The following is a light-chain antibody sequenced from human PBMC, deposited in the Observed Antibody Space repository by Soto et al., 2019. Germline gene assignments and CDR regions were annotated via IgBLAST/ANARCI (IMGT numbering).Light chain of an antibody. V-gene: IGKV3-20*01. CDR3: QQYGSSPRT. J-gene: IGKJ1*01. Sequence: EIVLTQSPGTLSLSPGERATLSCRASQSVSSSYLAWYQQKPGQAPRLLIYGASSRATGIPDRFSVSRSGPGFTLTNSRLEPEDFAVYYCQQYGSSPRTFGQGTKVEIK. CDR1: QSVSSSY. CDR2: GAS.